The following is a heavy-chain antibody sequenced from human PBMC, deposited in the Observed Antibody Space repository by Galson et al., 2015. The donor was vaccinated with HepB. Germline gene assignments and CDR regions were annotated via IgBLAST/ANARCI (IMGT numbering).Heavy chain of an antibody. CDR2: ISGSGGNT. V-gene: IGHV3-23*01. J-gene: IGHJ6*03. Sequence: SLRLSCAASGFIFSSYAMSWVRQAPGKGLEWVSAISGSGGNTYYADSVKGRFTISRDNPKNTLYLQMNSLRAEDTAVYYCAKDRDDGPYYYYNMDVWGKGATVTVSS. D-gene: IGHD4/OR15-4a*01. CDR3: AKDRDDGPYYYYNMDV. CDR1: GFIFSSYA.